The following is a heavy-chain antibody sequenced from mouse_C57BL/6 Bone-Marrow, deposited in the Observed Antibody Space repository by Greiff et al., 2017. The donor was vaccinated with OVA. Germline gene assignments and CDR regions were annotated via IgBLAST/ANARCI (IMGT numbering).Heavy chain of an antibody. J-gene: IGHJ2*01. CDR1: DSEVFPIAY. CDR3: ARGYGSSYGFDY. D-gene: IGHD1-1*01. CDR2: ILPSIGRT. V-gene: IGHV15-2*01. Sequence: QVQLKESGSELRSPGSSVKLSCKDFDSEVFPIAYMSWVRQKPGHGFEWIGGILPSIGRTIYGEKFEDKATLDADTLSNTAYLELNSLTSEDSAIDYCARGYGSSYGFDYWGQGTTLTVSS.